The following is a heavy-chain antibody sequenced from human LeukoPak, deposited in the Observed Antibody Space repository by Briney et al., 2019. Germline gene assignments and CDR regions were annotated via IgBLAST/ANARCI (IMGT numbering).Heavy chain of an antibody. CDR3: ARGERYSSSSSDY. CDR1: GYTFTSYG. J-gene: IGHJ4*02. V-gene: IGHV1-18*01. CDR2: ISAYNGNA. Sequence: GASVKVSCKASGYTFTSYGISWVRQAPGQGLGWMGWISAYNGNASYAQKLQGSVAMTADTSTSTAYMELRSLRSDDTAVYYCARGERYSSSSSDYWGQGTLVTVSS. D-gene: IGHD6-6*01.